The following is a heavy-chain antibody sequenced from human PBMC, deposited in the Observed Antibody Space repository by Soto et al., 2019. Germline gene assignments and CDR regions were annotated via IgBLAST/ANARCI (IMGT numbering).Heavy chain of an antibody. V-gene: IGHV4-34*01. Sequence: QVQLQQWGAGLLKPSETLSLTCAVYGGSFSGYYWSWIRQPPGKGLEWIGEINHSGSTNYNPSLKSRVTTSVDTSKNQFALKLSSVTAADTAVYYCARGQRVVGITPFFDYWGQGTLVTVSS. CDR1: GGSFSGYY. J-gene: IGHJ4*02. D-gene: IGHD3-22*01. CDR3: ARGQRVVGITPFFDY. CDR2: INHSGST.